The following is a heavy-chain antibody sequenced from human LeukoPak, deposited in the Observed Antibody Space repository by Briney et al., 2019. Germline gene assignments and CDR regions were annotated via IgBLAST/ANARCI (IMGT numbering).Heavy chain of an antibody. Sequence: SLRLSCAASGFTFDDYAMHWVRQAPGKGLEWVSGISWNSGSIGYADSVKGRFTISRDNAKNSLYLQMNSLRAEDTALYYCAKLGAGRGPIAEDFDYWGQGTLVTVSS. D-gene: IGHD6-13*01. CDR1: GFTFDDYA. CDR2: ISWNSGSI. V-gene: IGHV3-9*01. J-gene: IGHJ4*02. CDR3: AKLGAGRGPIAEDFDY.